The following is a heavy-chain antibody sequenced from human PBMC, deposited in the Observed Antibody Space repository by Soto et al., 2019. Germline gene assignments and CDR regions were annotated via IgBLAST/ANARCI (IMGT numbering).Heavy chain of an antibody. CDR3: ARAGDGYKNYYYYGMDV. CDR2: IIPIFGTA. D-gene: IGHD5-12*01. J-gene: IGHJ6*02. Sequence: QVQLVQSGAEVQKPGSSVKVSCKASGGTFSSYAISWVRQAPGQGLEWMGGIIPIFGTANYAQKFQGRVTITADESTSTAYMELSSLRSEDTAVYYCARAGDGYKNYYYYGMDVWGQGTTVTVSS. V-gene: IGHV1-69*01. CDR1: GGTFSSYA.